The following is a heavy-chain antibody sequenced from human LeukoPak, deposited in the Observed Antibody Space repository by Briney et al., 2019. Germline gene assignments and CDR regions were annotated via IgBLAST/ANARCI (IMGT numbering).Heavy chain of an antibody. Sequence: PSETLSLTCTVSGGSISSYYWNWIRQPPGRGLEWIGYIYYSGTTNYIPSLKSRVTISVDTSKNQFSLKLSSVTAADTAVYYCARNTRSSSYLWGYYFDYWGQGTLVTVSS. D-gene: IGHD6-13*01. CDR1: GGSISSYY. CDR2: IYYSGTT. CDR3: ARNTRSSSYLWGYYFDY. V-gene: IGHV4-59*01. J-gene: IGHJ4*02.